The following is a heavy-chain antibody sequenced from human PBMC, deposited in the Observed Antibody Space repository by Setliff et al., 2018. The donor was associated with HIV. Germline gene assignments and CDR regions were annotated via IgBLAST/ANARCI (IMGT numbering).Heavy chain of an antibody. J-gene: IGHJ4*02. Sequence: GGSLRLSCTASGFTFSDSVMHWVRQPPGKGLEWVAAISVDGSGKFYADSVKGRFTISRDNSRNTLYLQMNSLRDEDTAVYYCARDLYPLTTRYSFDYWGQGTLVTVSS. CDR2: ISVDGSGK. D-gene: IGHD4-17*01. V-gene: IGHV3-30*01. CDR3: ARDLYPLTTRYSFDY. CDR1: GFTFSDSV.